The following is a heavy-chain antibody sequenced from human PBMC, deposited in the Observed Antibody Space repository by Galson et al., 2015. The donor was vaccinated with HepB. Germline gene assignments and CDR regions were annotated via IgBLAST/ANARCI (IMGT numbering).Heavy chain of an antibody. J-gene: IGHJ4*02. V-gene: IGHV1-46*01. D-gene: IGHD2-15*01. Sequence: SVKVSCKASGYTSTNCHIHWVRQAPGQGLEWMGIINPNDGATSYPQKFQGRVTMTRDTSTSTVYMDLSSLRSEDTAVYYCARELVATYYFDYWGQATLVTVSS. CDR3: ARELVATYYFDY. CDR1: GYTSTNCH. CDR2: INPNDGAT.